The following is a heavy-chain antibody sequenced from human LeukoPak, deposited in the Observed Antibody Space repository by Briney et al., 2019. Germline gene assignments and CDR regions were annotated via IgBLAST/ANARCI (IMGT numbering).Heavy chain of an antibody. CDR3: ARSALNPVGYYFDS. CDR2: VSYDGSNI. D-gene: IGHD2-15*01. CDR1: GFTFND. J-gene: IGHJ4*02. V-gene: IGHV3-30-3*01. Sequence: PGGSLRLSCAASGFTFNDHWVRQVPGKGLEWVALVSYDGSNIYYADSVKGRFTISRDNSKHTLYLQMNSLRPEDTAVYYCARSALNPVGYYFDSWGQGTLVTVSS.